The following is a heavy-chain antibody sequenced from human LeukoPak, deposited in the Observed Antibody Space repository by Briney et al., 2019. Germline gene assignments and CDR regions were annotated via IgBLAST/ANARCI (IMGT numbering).Heavy chain of an antibody. V-gene: IGHV4-39*01. CDR1: GGSISSTSSY. CDR2: IYFSGST. J-gene: IGHJ4*02. CDR3: ARHYSTCFDY. Sequence: SGTLSLTCTVSGGSISSTSSYWGWIRQPPGKGLEWIGNIYFSGSTYYNPSLKSRVTISVDTSKNQFSLNLSSVTAADTAIYYCARHYSTCFDYWGQGTLVTVSS. D-gene: IGHD4-11*01.